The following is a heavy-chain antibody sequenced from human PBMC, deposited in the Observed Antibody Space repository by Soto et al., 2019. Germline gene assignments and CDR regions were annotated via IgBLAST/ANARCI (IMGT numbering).Heavy chain of an antibody. CDR3: TTEDGYNLE. D-gene: IGHD5-12*01. J-gene: IGHJ4*02. CDR2: IKSKIHGGTT. V-gene: IGHV3-15*07. CDR1: GFTFTNAW. Sequence: PGGSLRLSCAASGFTFTNAWMNWVRQAPGKGLEWVGRIKSKIHGGTTDYAAPVKGRFTISRDDSKSTLYLQMNSLKTEDTAVYHCTTEDGYNLEWGQGTLVTSPQ.